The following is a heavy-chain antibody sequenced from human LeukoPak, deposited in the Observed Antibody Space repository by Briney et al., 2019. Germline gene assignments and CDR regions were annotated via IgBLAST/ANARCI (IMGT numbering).Heavy chain of an antibody. Sequence: ASVKVSCKASGYTFTGYYMHWVRQAPGQGLEWMGRINPDSGGTNYAQKFQGRVTMTRDTSISTAYMELSRLRSEDTAVYYCATALIGSLNLGELSFPSTHWGQGTLVTVSS. D-gene: IGHD3-16*02. CDR2: INPDSGGT. V-gene: IGHV1-2*06. CDR1: GYTFTGYY. J-gene: IGHJ4*02. CDR3: ATALIGSLNLGELSFPSTH.